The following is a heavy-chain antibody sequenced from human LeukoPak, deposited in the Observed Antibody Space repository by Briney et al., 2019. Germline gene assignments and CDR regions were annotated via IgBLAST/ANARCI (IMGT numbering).Heavy chain of an antibody. Sequence: ASVKVSCKASGYTFTSYGISWVRQAPGQGLEGMGWISAYNGNTNYAQKLQGRVTMTTDTSTSTAYMELRSLRSDDTAVYYCAREGHYYDSSGYSPFDYWGQGTLVTVSS. J-gene: IGHJ4*02. CDR3: AREGHYYDSSGYSPFDY. D-gene: IGHD3-22*01. CDR1: GYTFTSYG. V-gene: IGHV1-18*01. CDR2: ISAYNGNT.